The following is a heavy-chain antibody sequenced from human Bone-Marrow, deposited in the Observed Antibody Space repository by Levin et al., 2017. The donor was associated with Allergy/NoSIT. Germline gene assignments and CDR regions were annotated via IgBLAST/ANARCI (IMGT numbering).Heavy chain of an antibody. CDR1: GFSFSTYS. Sequence: PGGSLRLSCAASGFSFSTYSMNWVRQAPGKGLEWISNISNSGTRTYYADSVKGRFTISRDNAKNSLYLQMDSLRDDDTAVYYCVEGWDSSSNGRRWGQGTLVTVSS. CDR2: ISNSGTRT. V-gene: IGHV3-48*02. J-gene: IGHJ4*02. D-gene: IGHD6-6*01. CDR3: VEGWDSSSNGRR.